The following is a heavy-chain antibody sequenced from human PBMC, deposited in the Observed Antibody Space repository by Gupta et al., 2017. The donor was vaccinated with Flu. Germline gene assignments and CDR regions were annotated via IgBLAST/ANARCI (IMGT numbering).Heavy chain of an antibody. Sequence: QVQLQQWGAGLLQPSETLSFTCAVYGWSFSGFYWSWIRQPPGQGLEWIGEINHSGSTNYNPSLKSRVTISVDTSQNQFSLKLSSVTAADTAVYYCARGKTYYDFWSGYYYYYYYYMDVWGKGTTVTVSS. J-gene: IGHJ6*03. CDR3: ARGKTYYDFWSGYYYYYYYYMDV. CDR2: INHSGST. D-gene: IGHD3-3*01. CDR1: GWSFSGFY. V-gene: IGHV4-34*01.